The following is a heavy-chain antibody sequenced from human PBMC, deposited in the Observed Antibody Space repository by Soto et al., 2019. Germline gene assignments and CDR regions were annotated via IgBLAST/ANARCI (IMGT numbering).Heavy chain of an antibody. CDR1: GGTFSSYA. CDR2: IIPIFGTA. CDR3: ARDPEHLSAFDI. V-gene: IGHV1-69*06. Sequence: GASVKVSCKASGGTFSSYAISWVRQAPGQGLEWMGGIIPIFGTANYAQKFQGRVTITADKSTSTAYMELSSLRSEDTAVYYCARDPEHLSAFDIWGQGTMVTVSS. J-gene: IGHJ3*02.